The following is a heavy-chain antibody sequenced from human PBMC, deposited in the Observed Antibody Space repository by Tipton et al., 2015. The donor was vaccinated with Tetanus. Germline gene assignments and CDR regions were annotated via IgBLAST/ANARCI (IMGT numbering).Heavy chain of an antibody. Sequence: SLRLSCAASGFIFSSYGMHWVRQAPGKGLEWLGFISYDGNNKYYADSVKGRFTISRDNSKGTLFLQMSSLRADDTALYYCAKDAGERQYYFDSWGQGTLVAVSS. CDR1: GFIFSSYG. CDR2: ISYDGNNK. CDR3: AKDAGERQYYFDS. D-gene: IGHD7-27*01. J-gene: IGHJ4*02. V-gene: IGHV3-30*18.